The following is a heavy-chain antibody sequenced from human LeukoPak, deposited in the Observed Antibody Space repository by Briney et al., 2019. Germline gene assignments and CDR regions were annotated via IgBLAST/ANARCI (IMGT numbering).Heavy chain of an antibody. Sequence: GGSLRLSCAASGFTFSSYAMSWVRQAPGKGLEWVSAVSGSGGSTYYADSVKGRFTISRDNSKNTLYLQMSSLRAEDTAVYYCAKVRSFPPDYFDYWGQGTLVTVSS. CDR1: GFTFSSYA. CDR2: VSGSGGST. J-gene: IGHJ4*02. D-gene: IGHD1-26*01. CDR3: AKVRSFPPDYFDY. V-gene: IGHV3-23*01.